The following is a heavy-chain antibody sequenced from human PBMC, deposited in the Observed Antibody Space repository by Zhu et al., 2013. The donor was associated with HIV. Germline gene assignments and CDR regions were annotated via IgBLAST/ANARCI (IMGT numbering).Heavy chain of an antibody. CDR3: ARSSGSSFDY. D-gene: IGHD1-26*01. J-gene: IGHJ4*02. CDR2: IWYDGTDK. CDR1: GFTFSSSG. Sequence: VQLVESGGGVVQPGRSLRLSCAASGFTFSSSGMHWVRQAPGKGLEWVAAIWYDGTDKYYADSVKGRFTISRDNSQNTQHLQMNSLRVEDTAVYYCARSSGSSFDYWGQGTLVTVSS. V-gene: IGHV3-33*01.